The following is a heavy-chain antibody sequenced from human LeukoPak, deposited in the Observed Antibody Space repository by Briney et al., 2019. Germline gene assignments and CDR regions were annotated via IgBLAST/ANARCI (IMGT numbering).Heavy chain of an antibody. J-gene: IGHJ5*02. V-gene: IGHV4-34*01. CDR2: INHSGST. CDR1: GGSFSGYY. CDR3: ARAARDGDYVGWFDP. D-gene: IGHD4-17*01. Sequence: SETLSLTCAVDGGSFSGYYWTWIRQPPGKGLEWIGEINHSGSTNYNPSLKSRVTISVDTSKNQFSLKLSSVTAADTAVYYCARAARDGDYVGWFDPWGQGTLVTVSS.